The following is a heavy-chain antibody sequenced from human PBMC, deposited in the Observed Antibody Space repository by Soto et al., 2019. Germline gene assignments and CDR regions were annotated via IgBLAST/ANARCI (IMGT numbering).Heavy chain of an antibody. CDR3: ARDLSLSAYVKWYYGMDV. D-gene: IGHD1-26*01. Sequence: ASVKVSCKAIGYSFTGYYLQWVLQAPGQGPEWMGWINPDSGGTNYAQKFQGRVTLTRDTSIGTAYMEVSRLKSDDTAVYYCARDLSLSAYVKWYYGMDVWGQGTTVTVS. CDR2: INPDSGGT. J-gene: IGHJ6*02. V-gene: IGHV1-2*02. CDR1: GYSFTGYY.